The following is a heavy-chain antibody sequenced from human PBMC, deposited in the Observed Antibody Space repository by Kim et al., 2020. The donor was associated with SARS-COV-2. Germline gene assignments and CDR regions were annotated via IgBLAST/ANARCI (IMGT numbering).Heavy chain of an antibody. CDR2: IYYSGST. J-gene: IGHJ3*01. V-gene: IGHV4-39*01. CDR3: ASSYYDILTGPSPHAFDF. CDR1: GGSISSSSYY. D-gene: IGHD3-9*01. Sequence: SETLSLTCTVSGGSISSSSYYWGWIRQPPGKGLEWIGSIYYSGSTYYNPSLKSRVTISVDTSKNQFSLKLSSVTAADTAVYYCASSYYDILTGPSPHAFDFWGQGTMVTVSS.